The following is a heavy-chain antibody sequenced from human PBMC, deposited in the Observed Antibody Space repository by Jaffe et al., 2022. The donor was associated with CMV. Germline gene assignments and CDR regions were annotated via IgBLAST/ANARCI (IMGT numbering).Heavy chain of an antibody. CDR1: GFIFNDYY. D-gene: IGHD3-10*01. Sequence: QVHLVQSGAEVKKPGASVKVSCKASGFIFNDYYIHWVRQAPGQGLEWVGWINPNGGGTNYAQKFQGRVTMTRDTSINTGYMELTRLRSDDAAMYYCARVPPRGSRGLDVWGQGTMVTVSS. V-gene: IGHV1-2*02. J-gene: IGHJ3*01. CDR3: ARVPPRGSRGLDV. CDR2: INPNGGGT.